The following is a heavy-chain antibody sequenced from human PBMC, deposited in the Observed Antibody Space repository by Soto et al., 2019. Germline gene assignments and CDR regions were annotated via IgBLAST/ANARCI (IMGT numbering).Heavy chain of an antibody. CDR1: GFTFSSYA. CDR2: ISSNGGST. V-gene: IGHV3-64D*08. J-gene: IGHJ3*02. CDR3: VKDSGYYDSSGYYFGAFDI. D-gene: IGHD3-22*01. Sequence: GGSLRLSCSASGFTFSSYAMHWVRQAPGKGLEYVSAISSNGGSTYYADSVKGRFTISRDNSKNTLYLQMSSLRAEDTAVYYCVKDSGYYDSSGYYFGAFDIWGQGTMVTVSS.